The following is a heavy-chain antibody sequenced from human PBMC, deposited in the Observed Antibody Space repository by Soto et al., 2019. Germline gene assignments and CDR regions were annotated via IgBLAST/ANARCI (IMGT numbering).Heavy chain of an antibody. CDR2: ISGSGGST. J-gene: IGHJ4*02. CDR1: VFTFSSYA. D-gene: IGHD2-15*01. CDR3: AKDSEPGVVVAASDY. Sequence: GGSLRLSCAASVFTFSSYAMSWVRQAPGKGLEWVSAISGSGGSTYYADSVKGRFTISRDNSKNTLYLQMNSLRAEDTAVYYCAKDSEPGVVVAASDYWGQGTLVTVSS. V-gene: IGHV3-23*01.